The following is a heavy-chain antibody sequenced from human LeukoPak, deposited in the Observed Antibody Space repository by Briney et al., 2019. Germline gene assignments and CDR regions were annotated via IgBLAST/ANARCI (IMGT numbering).Heavy chain of an antibody. D-gene: IGHD3-3*01. J-gene: IGHJ6*03. V-gene: IGHV4-39*01. CDR3: ARLSKGAYYDFWSGYYNPANYYYYYMDV. CDR1: GGSISSSSYY. Sequence: SETLSLTCTVSGGSISSSSYYWGWIRQPPGKGLEWIGSIYYSGSTYYNPSLKSRVTISVDTSKNQFSLKLSSVTAADTAVYYCARLSKGAYYDFWSGYYNPANYYYYYMDVWGRGTTVTVSS. CDR2: IYYSGST.